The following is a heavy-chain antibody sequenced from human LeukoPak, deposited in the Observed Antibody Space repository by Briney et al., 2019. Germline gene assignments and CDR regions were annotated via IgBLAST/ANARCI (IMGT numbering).Heavy chain of an antibody. Sequence: PSETLSLTCTVSGGSISTDYWSWIRQPPGKGLEWIGYIYYSGSTNYNPSLKSRVTISGDTSKNQFSLKLSSVSAADTAVYYCARYNSAAGTFDYWGQGTLVTVSS. V-gene: IGHV4-59*01. CDR2: IYYSGST. D-gene: IGHD6-13*01. J-gene: IGHJ4*02. CDR1: GGSISTDY. CDR3: ARYNSAAGTFDY.